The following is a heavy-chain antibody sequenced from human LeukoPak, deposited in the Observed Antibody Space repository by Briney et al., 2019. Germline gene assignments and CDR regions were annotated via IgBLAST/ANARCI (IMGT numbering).Heavy chain of an antibody. CDR2: INPNSGDT. Sequence: ASVKVSCKASGYTFTGYYMHWVRQAPGQGLEWMGRINPNSGDTSYAQKFQGRVTMTRDTSISTAYMELSRLRSDDTAVYYCAREYCSGGICYPYFDYGGQEPLVTASS. CDR1: GYTFTGYY. D-gene: IGHD2-15*01. CDR3: AREYCSGGICYPYFDY. V-gene: IGHV1-2*06. J-gene: IGHJ4*02.